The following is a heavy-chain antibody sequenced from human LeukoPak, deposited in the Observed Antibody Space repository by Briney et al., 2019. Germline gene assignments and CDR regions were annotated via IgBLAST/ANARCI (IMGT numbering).Heavy chain of an antibody. Sequence: VASVKVSCKASGYTSSGHYLHWVRQAPGQGLEWMGRINPNSGGTKYAQKFQNRVTMTSDTSVSTAYMELNGLRSDDTAIYYCTRSWIQLWTPDFDHWGQGTLVTVSS. J-gene: IGHJ4*02. CDR1: GYTSSGHY. CDR3: TRSWIQLWTPDFDH. D-gene: IGHD5-18*01. V-gene: IGHV1-2*06. CDR2: INPNSGGT.